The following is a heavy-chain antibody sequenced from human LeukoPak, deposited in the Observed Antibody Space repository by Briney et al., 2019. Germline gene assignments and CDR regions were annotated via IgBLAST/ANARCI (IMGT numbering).Heavy chain of an antibody. J-gene: IGHJ4*02. CDR3: ARGGGYDSLNFDY. CDR1: GVSISSYY. Sequence: SETLSLTCTASGVSISSYYWSWIRQPPGKGLEWIGYIYYSGSTNYNPSLKSRVTISVDTSKNQFSLKLSSVTAADTAVYYCARGGGYDSLNFDYWGQGTPVTVSS. D-gene: IGHD5-12*01. CDR2: IYYSGST. V-gene: IGHV4-59*01.